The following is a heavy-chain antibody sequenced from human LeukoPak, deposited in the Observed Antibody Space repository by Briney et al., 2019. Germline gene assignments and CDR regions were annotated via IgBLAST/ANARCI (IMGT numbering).Heavy chain of an antibody. Sequence: GGSLRLSCAASGFTLSNYWMSWVRQAPGKGLEWVANIKQDGSEKYYMDSVKGRVTISRDNAKNSLYLQMNSLRAEDTAVYYCARDGVTTSIDYWGQGTLVTVSS. CDR1: GFTLSNYW. D-gene: IGHD4-17*01. V-gene: IGHV3-7*01. CDR2: IKQDGSEK. J-gene: IGHJ4*02. CDR3: ARDGVTTSIDY.